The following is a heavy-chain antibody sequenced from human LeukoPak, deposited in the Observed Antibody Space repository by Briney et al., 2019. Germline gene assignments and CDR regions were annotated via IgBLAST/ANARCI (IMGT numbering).Heavy chain of an antibody. V-gene: IGHV3-21*01. J-gene: IGHJ5*02. CDR3: AREGITMVRGGGVSWFDP. CDR2: ISSSSSYI. D-gene: IGHD3-10*01. Sequence: PGGSLRLSCAASGFTFSSYSMDWVRQAPGKGLEWVSPISSSSSYIYYADSVKGRFTISRDNAKNSLYLQMNSLRAEDTAVYYCAREGITMVRGGGVSWFDPWGQGTLVTVSS. CDR1: GFTFSSYS.